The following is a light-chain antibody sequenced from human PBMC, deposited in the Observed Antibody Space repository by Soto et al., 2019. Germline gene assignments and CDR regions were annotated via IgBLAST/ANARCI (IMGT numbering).Light chain of an antibody. CDR1: QTINNW. CDR3: QQYSSYSVYT. J-gene: IGKJ2*01. V-gene: IGKV1-5*03. Sequence: DIQMTQSTSTLPASVGDRVTITCRASQTINNWLAWYQQKPGEAPKLLIYKTSTLESGVPSRFSGSGSGTEFALTISCLQPDDFATYYCQQYSSYSVYTFGQGTKVEIK. CDR2: KTS.